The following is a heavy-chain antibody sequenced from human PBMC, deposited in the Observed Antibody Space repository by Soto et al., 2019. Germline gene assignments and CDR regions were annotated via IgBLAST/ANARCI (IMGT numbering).Heavy chain of an antibody. CDR3: ARDLLYYYDSSGQRGAFDI. CDR1: GFTFSSYA. V-gene: IGHV3-30-3*01. J-gene: IGHJ3*02. Sequence: GGSLRLSCAASGFTFSSYAMHWVRQAPGKGLEWVAVISYDGSNKYYADSVKGRFTISRDNSKNTLYQQMNSLRAEDTAVYYCARDLLYYYDSSGQRGAFDIWGQGTMVTVSS. D-gene: IGHD3-22*01. CDR2: ISYDGSNK.